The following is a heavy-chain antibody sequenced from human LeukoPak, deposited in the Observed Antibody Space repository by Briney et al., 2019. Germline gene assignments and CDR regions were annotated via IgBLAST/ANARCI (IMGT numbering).Heavy chain of an antibody. CDR2: IYHSGST. V-gene: IGHV4-4*02. Sequence: PSGTLSLTCAVSGGSISSSNWWSWVRQPPGKGLEWIGEIYHSGSTNYNPSLKSRVTISVDKSKNQFSLKLSSVTAADTAVYYCASQTYYDILTGYSHAFDIWGQGTMVTVSS. D-gene: IGHD3-9*01. CDR3: ASQTYYDILTGYSHAFDI. J-gene: IGHJ3*02. CDR1: GGSISSSNW.